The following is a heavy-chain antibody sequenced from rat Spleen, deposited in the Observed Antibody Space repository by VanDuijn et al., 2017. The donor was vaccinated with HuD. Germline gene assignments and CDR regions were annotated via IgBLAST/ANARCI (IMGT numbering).Heavy chain of an antibody. J-gene: IGHJ2*01. D-gene: IGHD1-12*02. CDR1: GFTFSNYW. CDR2: ISSDGRRN. Sequence: EVQLVESGGGLVQPGRSLKLSCVASGFTFSNYWMYWIRQAPTKGLEWVATISSDGRRNYYRDSVKGRFTISRDNAKSSLYLQMDSLRSEDTATYYCTRQVYYYDGTPFDYWGQGVMVTVSS. CDR3: TRQVYYYDGTPFDY. V-gene: IGHV5-29*01.